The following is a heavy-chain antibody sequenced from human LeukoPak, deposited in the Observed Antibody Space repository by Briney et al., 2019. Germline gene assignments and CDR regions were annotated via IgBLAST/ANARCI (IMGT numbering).Heavy chain of an antibody. D-gene: IGHD4-17*01. CDR3: ARGTDYGDYGGTWFYYYYMDV. J-gene: IGHJ6*03. Sequence: GASVKVSCKASGYTFTAHYLHWVRQAPGQGLEWMVWINHNSGGTKYAEKFQGRVTVTRDTSTSTAYMELSRLRSDDTAVYYCARGTDYGDYGGTWFYYYYMDVWGEGTTVTVSS. V-gene: IGHV1-2*02. CDR2: INHNSGGT. CDR1: GYTFTAHY.